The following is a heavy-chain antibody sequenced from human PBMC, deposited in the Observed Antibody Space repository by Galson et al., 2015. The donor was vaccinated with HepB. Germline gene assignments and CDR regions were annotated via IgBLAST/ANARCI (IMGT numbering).Heavy chain of an antibody. V-gene: IGHV3-21*01. J-gene: IGHJ5*02. CDR1: GFTFSSYS. CDR3: ARDLSDGQAYVFDP. D-gene: IGHD3-16*01. Sequence: SLRLSCAASGFTFSSYSMNWVRQAPGKGLEWVSSISSSSSYIYYADSVKGRFTISRDNAKNSLYLQMNSLRAEDTAVYYCARDLSDGQAYVFDPWGQGTLVTVSS. CDR2: ISSSSSYI.